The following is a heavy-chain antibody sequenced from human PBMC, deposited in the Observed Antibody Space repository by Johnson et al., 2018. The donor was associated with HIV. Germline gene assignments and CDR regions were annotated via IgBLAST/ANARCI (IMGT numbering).Heavy chain of an antibody. CDR2: ISYDGSNK. J-gene: IGHJ3*02. V-gene: IGHV3-30*04. D-gene: IGHD3-22*01. CDR1: GFTFSNYA. Sequence: QVQLVESGGGVVRPGRSRRLSCAASGFTFSNYAMHWVRQAPGKGLEWVVIISYDGSNKYYADSVKGRFTISRDNAKNSLYQQMNSLRAEDTAVYYCARVGYYYDSSGYYPHGAFDIWGQGTMVTVSS. CDR3: ARVGYYYDSSGYYPHGAFDI.